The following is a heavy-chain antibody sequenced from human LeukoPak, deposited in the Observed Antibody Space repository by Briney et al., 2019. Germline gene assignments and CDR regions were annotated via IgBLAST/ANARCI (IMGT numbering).Heavy chain of an antibody. J-gene: IGHJ4*02. CDR2: VKEDGSER. Sequence: GGSPRLSCAASGFTLSIYWMNWVRQAPGKGLEWVASVKEDGSERYYVDSVRGRFTISRDNAKNSLYLQMNSLRAEDTAVYYCARALGDDPIDHWGQGTLVTVSS. CDR3: ARALGDDPIDH. D-gene: IGHD3-16*01. CDR1: GFTLSIYW. V-gene: IGHV3-7*01.